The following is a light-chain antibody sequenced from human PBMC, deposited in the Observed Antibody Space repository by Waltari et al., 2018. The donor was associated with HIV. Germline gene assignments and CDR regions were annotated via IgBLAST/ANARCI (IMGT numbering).Light chain of an antibody. Sequence: DIQMTQSPSSLSASIGDRVTITCQASQDITTYLNWYQQKPGKAPKLLIFDASNLQTGVPSRFSGDRFGRDFSLTIYSLQPEDFATYFCQQYDKLPFTFGPGTKVDV. CDR2: DAS. V-gene: IGKV1-33*01. CDR3: QQYDKLPFT. CDR1: QDITTY. J-gene: IGKJ3*01.